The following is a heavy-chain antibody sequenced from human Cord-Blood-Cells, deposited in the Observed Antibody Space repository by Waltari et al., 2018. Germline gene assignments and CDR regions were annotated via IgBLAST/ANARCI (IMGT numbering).Heavy chain of an antibody. Sequence: QVQLVQSGAEVKKPGASVKVSCKVSGYTLTELSMHWVRQAPGKGLEWMGGLDPEDGETIYAQKSQGRVTMTEDTSTDAAYMELSSLRSEDTAVYYCATVWDTAMLNWFDPWGQGTLVTVSS. J-gene: IGHJ5*02. CDR3: ATVWDTAMLNWFDP. V-gene: IGHV1-24*01. CDR2: LDPEDGET. D-gene: IGHD5-18*01. CDR1: GYTLTELS.